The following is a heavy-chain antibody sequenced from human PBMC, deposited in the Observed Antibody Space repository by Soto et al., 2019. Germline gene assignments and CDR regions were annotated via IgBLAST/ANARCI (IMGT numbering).Heavy chain of an antibody. CDR2: MNPNSGNT. Sequence: ASVKVSCKAYGYTFTRYDINWERQASGQGVEWMGWMNPNSGNTGYAQKFQGRVTMTRNTSISTAYMELSSLRSEDTAVYYCARLDIFRYFDWSPSNYYYYYGMDVWGQGTTVSVSS. J-gene: IGHJ6*02. CDR3: ARLDIFRYFDWSPSNYYYYYGMDV. CDR1: GYTFTRYD. V-gene: IGHV1-8*01. D-gene: IGHD3-9*01.